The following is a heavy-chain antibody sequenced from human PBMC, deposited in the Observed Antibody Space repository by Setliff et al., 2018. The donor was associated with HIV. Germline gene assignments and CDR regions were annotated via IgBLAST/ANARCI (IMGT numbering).Heavy chain of an antibody. J-gene: IGHJ5*02. V-gene: IGHV1-8*02. Sequence: GASLKVSCKASGYTFTSYDINWVRQATGQGLEWMGWMNPNSGNTGYAQKFQGRVTMTRNTSISTAYMELSSLRSEDAAVYYWARGLRRITMVRGVRGFDPWGQGTLVTVSS. CDR1: GYTFTSYD. CDR3: ARGLRRITMVRGVRGFDP. D-gene: IGHD3-10*01. CDR2: MNPNSGNT.